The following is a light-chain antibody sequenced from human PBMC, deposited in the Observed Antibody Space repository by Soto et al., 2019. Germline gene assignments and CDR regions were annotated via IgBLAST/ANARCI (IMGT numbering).Light chain of an antibody. CDR3: QQYNSYQGT. V-gene: IGKV1-5*01. CDR2: DVS. CDR1: QTISSW. J-gene: IGKJ1*01. Sequence: IQMTQSPSTLSASVGDRVTITCRASQTISSWLAWYQQKPGKAPKLLIYDVSSLESGVPSRFSGSGSGTEFTLTISRLQPDDFATYYCQQYNSYQGTFGQGTKVDIK.